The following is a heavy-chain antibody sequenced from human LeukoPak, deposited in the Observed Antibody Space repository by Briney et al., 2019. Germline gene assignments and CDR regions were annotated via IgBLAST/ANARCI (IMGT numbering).Heavy chain of an antibody. D-gene: IGHD3-22*01. V-gene: IGHV1-2*04. CDR3: ARGVDYYDSSGYYY. Sequence: GASVKVSCKASGYTFTGYYMHWVRQAPGQGLEWMGWINPNSGGTNYAQKFQGWVTMTRDTSISTAYMELSRLRSDDTAVYYCARGVDYYDSSGYYYWGQGTLVTVSS. J-gene: IGHJ4*02. CDR2: INPNSGGT. CDR1: GYTFTGYY.